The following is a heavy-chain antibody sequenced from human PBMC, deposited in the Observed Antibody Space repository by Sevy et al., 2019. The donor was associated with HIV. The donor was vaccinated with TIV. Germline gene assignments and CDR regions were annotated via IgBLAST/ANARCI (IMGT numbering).Heavy chain of an antibody. Sequence: ASVKVSCKAYGYTFSDYYMHWVRQAPGQGLEWMGWINPNRGGTNYAHKFQGRVTRTRDTSISTAYMELGSLRSDDTAIYYCARGMSAYLLANGMDVWGQGTTVTVSS. V-gene: IGHV1-2*07. CDR2: INPNRGGT. CDR3: ARGMSAYLLANGMDV. CDR1: GYTFSDYY. D-gene: IGHD3-3*01. J-gene: IGHJ6*02.